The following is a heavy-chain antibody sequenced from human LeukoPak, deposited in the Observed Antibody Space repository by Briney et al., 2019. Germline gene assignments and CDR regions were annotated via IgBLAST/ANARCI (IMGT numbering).Heavy chain of an antibody. V-gene: IGHV1-2*02. CDR2: INPNSGGT. D-gene: IGHD3-10*01. CDR1: GYTFSGDC. Sequence: GVSMRVASKAAGYTFSGDCRHWGRQAPGQGLEWMGWINPNSGGTNYAQKFQGRVTMTRDTSISTAYMELSRLRSDDTAVYYCARVEVRGVTDWFDPWGQGTLVTVSS. CDR3: ARVEVRGVTDWFDP. J-gene: IGHJ5*02.